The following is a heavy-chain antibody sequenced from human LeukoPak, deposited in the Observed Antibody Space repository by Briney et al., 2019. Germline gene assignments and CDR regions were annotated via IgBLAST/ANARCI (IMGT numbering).Heavy chain of an antibody. CDR3: ARLSFPYWYFDL. Sequence: PSETLSLTCAVSGGSISSSSYYWGRIRQPPGKGLDWIGSIYYSGSTYYNPSLKSRVTISVHTSKNQFSLKLNSVTAADAALYYCARLSFPYWYFDLWGRGTLVTVSS. D-gene: IGHD2/OR15-2a*01. CDR1: GGSISSSSYY. J-gene: IGHJ2*01. V-gene: IGHV4-39*01. CDR2: IYYSGST.